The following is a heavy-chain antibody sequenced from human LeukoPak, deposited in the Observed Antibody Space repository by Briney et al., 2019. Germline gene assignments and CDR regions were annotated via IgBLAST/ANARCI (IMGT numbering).Heavy chain of an antibody. V-gene: IGHV3-20*04. J-gene: IGHJ4*02. CDR3: ARDRPSGFYFDS. CDR1: GFTFDDYG. CDR2: INWNGGST. D-gene: IGHD3-10*01. Sequence: GGSLRLSCVTSGFTFDDYGMSWVRQAPGKGLEWVSGINWNGGSTGYADSLQGRFTISRDNAKNSLYLQIYNLRAEDTAFYFCARDRPSGFYFDSSGQGTLVIVSS.